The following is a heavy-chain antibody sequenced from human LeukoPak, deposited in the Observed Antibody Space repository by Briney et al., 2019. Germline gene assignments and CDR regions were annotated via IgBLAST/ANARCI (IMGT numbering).Heavy chain of an antibody. CDR1: GGSISSYY. J-gene: IGHJ2*01. CDR3: AREPHSGSYQSYWYFDL. D-gene: IGHD1-26*01. CDR2: IYYSGST. V-gene: IGHV4-59*01. Sequence: SETLSLTCTVSGGSISSYYWSWIRQPPGKGLEWIGYIYYSGSTNYNPSLESRVTISVDTSKNQFSLKLSSVTAADTAVYYCAREPHSGSYQSYWYFDLWGRGTLVTVSS.